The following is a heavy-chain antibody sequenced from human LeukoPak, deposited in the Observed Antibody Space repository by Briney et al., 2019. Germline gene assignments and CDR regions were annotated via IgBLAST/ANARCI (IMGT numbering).Heavy chain of an antibody. CDR1: GGSFSGYY. V-gene: IGHV4-34*01. Sequence: SETLSLTCAVYGGSFSGYYWSWIRQPPGKGLEWIGEINHSGSTDYNPSLKSRVTISVDTSKNQFSLKLLSVTAADTAVYYCARAQDFSDSSGPNYLDFWGQGILVTVSS. D-gene: IGHD3-22*01. J-gene: IGHJ4*02. CDR2: INHSGST. CDR3: ARAQDFSDSSGPNYLDF.